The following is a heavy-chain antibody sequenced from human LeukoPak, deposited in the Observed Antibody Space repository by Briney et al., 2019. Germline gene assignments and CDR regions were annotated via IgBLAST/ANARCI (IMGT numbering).Heavy chain of an antibody. CDR2: IDPSDSYT. J-gene: IGHJ6*04. V-gene: IGHV5-10-1*01. D-gene: IGHD1-1*01. Sequence: GESLRISCKGSGYSFTSYLISWVRQMPGKGLEWMGRIDPSDSYTNYSPSFQGHVTISADKSISTAYLQWSSLKAPDTAMYYCARRPKTGAQPDYYGMDVWGKGTTVTVSS. CDR3: ARRPKTGAQPDYYGMDV. CDR1: GYSFTSYL.